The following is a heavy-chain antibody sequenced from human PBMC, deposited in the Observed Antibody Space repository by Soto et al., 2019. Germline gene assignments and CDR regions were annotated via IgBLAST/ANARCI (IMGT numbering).Heavy chain of an antibody. CDR3: ARGGSYYGSGSYYHRRRGDYMDV. CDR2: INHSGST. V-gene: IGHV4-34*01. CDR1: GGSFSGYY. J-gene: IGHJ6*03. Sequence: SDTLSLTCAVYGGSFSGYYWIWIRQPPGKGLEWIGEINHSGSTNYNPSLKSRVTISVDTSKNQFSLKLSSVTAADTAVYYCARGGSYYGSGSYYHRRRGDYMDVWGKGTTVTVSS. D-gene: IGHD3-10*01.